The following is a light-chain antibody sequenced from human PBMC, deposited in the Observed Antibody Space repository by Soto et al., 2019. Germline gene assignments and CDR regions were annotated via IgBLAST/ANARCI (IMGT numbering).Light chain of an antibody. J-gene: IGKJ1*01. CDR3: QQYNSYSAT. V-gene: IGKV1-5*01. Sequence: LSASVGDRVTITCRASQSISSWLAWYQQKPGKAPKLLIYDASSLESGVPSRFSGSGSGTEFTLTISSLQPDDFATYYCQQYNSYSATFGQGTKVDIK. CDR2: DAS. CDR1: QSISSW.